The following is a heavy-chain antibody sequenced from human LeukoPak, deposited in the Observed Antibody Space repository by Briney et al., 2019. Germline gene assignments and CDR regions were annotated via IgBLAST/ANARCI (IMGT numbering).Heavy chain of an antibody. D-gene: IGHD3-10*01. V-gene: IGHV4-4*07. J-gene: IGHJ4*02. CDR2: IYTSGST. CDR3: ARDLTFRTLYGSGSYLDE. Sequence: SETLSLTCTVSGGSISSYYWSWIRQPAGKGLEWIGRIYTSGSTNYNPSLKSRVTMSVDTSKNQFSLKLSSVTAADTAVYYCARDLTFRTLYGSGSYLDEWGQGALVTVSS. CDR1: GGSISSYY.